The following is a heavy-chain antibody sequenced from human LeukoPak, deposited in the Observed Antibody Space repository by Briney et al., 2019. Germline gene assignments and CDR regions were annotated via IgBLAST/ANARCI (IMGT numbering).Heavy chain of an antibody. CDR3: ATEKGDSPDY. D-gene: IGHD3-16*01. CDR1: GFTFSNYA. CDR2: LSGSGGNT. J-gene: IGHJ4*02. V-gene: IGHV3-23*01. Sequence: PGGSLRLSCAASGFTFSNYAMAWVRQAPGKGLEWVSGLSGSGGNTFYAVSVKGRFTISRDNPKNTLYLQMNSLRAEDTAVYYCATEKGDSPDYWGQGTLVTVSS.